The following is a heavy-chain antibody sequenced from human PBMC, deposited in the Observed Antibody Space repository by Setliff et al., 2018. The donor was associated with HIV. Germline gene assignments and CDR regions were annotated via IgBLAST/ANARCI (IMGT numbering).Heavy chain of an antibody. D-gene: IGHD3-9*01. CDR1: GGTFKTYA. J-gene: IGHJ4*02. Sequence: EASVKVSCKASGGTFKTYAISWVRQAPGQGLEWMGGIIPIFATTDYAQKFQGRVTIIADESTSTAYMELSSLRSEDTAVYYCALKGAYDILTGFPNWGQGTLVTVSS. CDR3: ALKGAYDILTGFPN. V-gene: IGHV1-69*13. CDR2: IIPIFATT.